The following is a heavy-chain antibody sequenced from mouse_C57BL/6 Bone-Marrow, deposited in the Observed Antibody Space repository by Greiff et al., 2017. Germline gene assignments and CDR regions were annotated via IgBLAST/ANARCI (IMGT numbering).Heavy chain of an antibody. CDR3: VRAYGSRSWDWFAY. J-gene: IGHJ3*01. CDR1: GFTFNTYA. D-gene: IGHD1-1*01. V-gene: IGHV10-3*01. Sequence: EVHLVESGGGLVQPKGSLKLSCAASGFTFNTYAMHWVRQAPGKGLEWVACIRSKSSTYATYYADSVKDRFTISRDDSQSMLYLQMNNLKTEDTAMYYCVRAYGSRSWDWFAYWGQGTLVTVSA. CDR2: IRSKSSTYAT.